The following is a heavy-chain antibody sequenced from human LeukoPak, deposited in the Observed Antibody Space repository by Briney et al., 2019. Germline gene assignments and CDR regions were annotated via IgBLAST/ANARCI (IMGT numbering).Heavy chain of an antibody. V-gene: IGHV3-23*01. CDR3: ARNDFGSGWLGDY. CDR1: GFTFSTFA. CDR2: IFPSGGEI. J-gene: IGHJ4*02. D-gene: IGHD6-19*01. Sequence: GGSLRLSCAASGFTFSTFAMIWVRQPPGKGLEWVSSIFPSGGEIHYADSVRGRFTISRDNSKSTLSLQMNSLRAEDTAIYYCARNDFGSGWLGDYWGQGTLVTVFS.